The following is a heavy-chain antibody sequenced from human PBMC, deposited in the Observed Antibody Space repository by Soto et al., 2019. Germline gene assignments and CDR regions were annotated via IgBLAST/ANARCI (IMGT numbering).Heavy chain of an antibody. CDR3: ARDAGVDIVATMGY. D-gene: IGHD5-12*01. CDR2: IIPIFGTA. J-gene: IGHJ4*02. Sequence: SVKVSCRASGGTFSSYAISWVRQAPGQGLEWMGGIIPIFGTANYAQKFQGRVTITADKSTSTAYMELSSLRSEDTAVYYCARDAGVDIVATMGYWGQGTLVTVSS. V-gene: IGHV1-69*06. CDR1: GGTFSSYA.